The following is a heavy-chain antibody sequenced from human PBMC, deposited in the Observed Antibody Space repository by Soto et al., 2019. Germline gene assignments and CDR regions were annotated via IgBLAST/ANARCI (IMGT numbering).Heavy chain of an antibody. V-gene: IGHV3-23*01. CDR2: TSASGTNT. CDR1: GFAFGTYA. J-gene: IGHJ4*02. CDR3: AKKHSPAGDAGCPTS. Sequence: EVQLLESGGGLVQPGGSLRLSGAGSGFAFGTYAMSWVRQAPGKGLEWVSGTSASGTNTYYADSVRGRFTISRDNSKNTLYLQMNSLRAEDTAVYYCAKKHSPAGDAGCPTSWGQGTLVTVSP. D-gene: IGHD2-2*01.